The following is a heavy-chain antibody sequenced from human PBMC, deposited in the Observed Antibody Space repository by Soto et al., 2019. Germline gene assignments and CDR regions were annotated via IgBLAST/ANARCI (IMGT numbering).Heavy chain of an antibody. J-gene: IGHJ4*02. CDR3: ASMGYHYGSGSYPLDY. D-gene: IGHD3-10*01. V-gene: IGHV4-59*08. CDR2: IYNSGST. CDR1: GGSISSYY. Sequence: QVQLQESGPGLVKPSETLSLTCTVSGGSISSYYWTWIRQPPGKGLEWIGFIYNSGSTHYNPSLRRQAPISVDTSKNLFSLKLRSVTAADPAVYYCASMGYHYGSGSYPLDYWGQGTLVTVSS.